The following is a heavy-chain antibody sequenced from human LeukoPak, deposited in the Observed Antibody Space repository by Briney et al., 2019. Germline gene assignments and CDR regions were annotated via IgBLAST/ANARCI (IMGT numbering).Heavy chain of an antibody. J-gene: IGHJ3*02. V-gene: IGHV3-21*01. Sequence: PGGSLRLTCAASGFTFSSYSMNWVRQAPGKGLEWVSSISSSSSYIYYADSVKGRFTISRDNAKNSLYLQMNSLRAEDTAVYYCARDQSSYGSGSRDAFDIWGQGTMVTVSS. CDR3: ARDQSSYGSGSRDAFDI. CDR2: ISSSSSYI. CDR1: GFTFSSYS. D-gene: IGHD3-10*01.